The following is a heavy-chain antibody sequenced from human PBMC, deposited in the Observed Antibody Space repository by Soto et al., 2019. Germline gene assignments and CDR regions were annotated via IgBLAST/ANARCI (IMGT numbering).Heavy chain of an antibody. J-gene: IGHJ5*02. CDR2: IKEVGSEK. V-gene: IGHV3-7*03. CDR3: ARYRSLDP. CDR1: GFILRNYW. D-gene: IGHD3-16*02. Sequence: EVQLVESGGGLVQPGGSLRLSCADSGFILRNYWMSWVRQAPGMGLQWVASIKEVGSEKYYVDPVKGRFTISRENAKNSLYLQMNSLRAEDTAVYYCARYRSLDPWGQGILVTVSS.